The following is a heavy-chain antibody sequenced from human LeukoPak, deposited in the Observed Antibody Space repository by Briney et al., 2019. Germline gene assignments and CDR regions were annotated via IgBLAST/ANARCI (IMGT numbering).Heavy chain of an antibody. J-gene: IGHJ6*02. CDR3: ARDITPNYYYYYGMDV. V-gene: IGHV3-30-3*01. CDR1: GFTFSSYA. Sequence: GGSLRLSCAASGFTFSSYAMHWVRQAPGKGLEWVAVISYDGSNKYYAGSVKGRFTISRDNSKNTLYLQMNSLRAEDTAVYYCARDITPNYYYYYGMDVWGQGTTVTVSS. CDR2: ISYDGSNK.